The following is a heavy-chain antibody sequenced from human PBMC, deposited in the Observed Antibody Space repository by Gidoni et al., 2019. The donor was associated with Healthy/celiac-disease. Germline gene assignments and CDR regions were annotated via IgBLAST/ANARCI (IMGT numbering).Heavy chain of an antibody. CDR2: ISSSSSYI. D-gene: IGHD3-9*01. J-gene: IGHJ4*02. CDR3: ARDDYDILTGALYYFDY. V-gene: IGHV3-21*01. Sequence: EVQLVESGGGLVKPGGSLRLSCAASGFTFSSYSMNWVRQAPGKGLEWVSSISSSSSYIYYADSVKGRFTISRDNAKNSLYLQMNSLRAEDTAVYYCARDDYDILTGALYYFDYWGQGTLVTVSS. CDR1: GFTFSSYS.